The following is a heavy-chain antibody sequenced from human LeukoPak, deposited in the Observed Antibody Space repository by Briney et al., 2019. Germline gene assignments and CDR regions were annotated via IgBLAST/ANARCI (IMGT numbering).Heavy chain of an antibody. CDR3: ARRDNRDSYNFDP. CDR2: IYYSGST. D-gene: IGHD5-24*01. Sequence: PSETLSVNCTVTGGSISSSRYYWGWILHPPCKALAWVGTIYYSGSTYYNPSLKSRVTISVDMSKNQFSLKLSSVTAADTAVYYCARRDNRDSYNFDPWGQGTLVTVSS. CDR1: GGSISSSRYY. V-gene: IGHV4-39*01. J-gene: IGHJ5*02.